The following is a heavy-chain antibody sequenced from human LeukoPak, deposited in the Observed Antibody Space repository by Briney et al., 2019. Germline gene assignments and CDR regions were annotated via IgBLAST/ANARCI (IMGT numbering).Heavy chain of an antibody. CDR2: IIPIFGTA. D-gene: IGHD3-22*01. CDR1: GGTFSSYA. Sequence: SVKVSCKAAGGTFSSYAISWVRQAPGQGLEWMGGIIPIFGTANYAQKFQGRVTITADESTSTAYMELSSLRSEDTAVYYCARPSYDSSGYSTYYFDYWGQGTLVTVSS. J-gene: IGHJ4*02. V-gene: IGHV1-69*13. CDR3: ARPSYDSSGYSTYYFDY.